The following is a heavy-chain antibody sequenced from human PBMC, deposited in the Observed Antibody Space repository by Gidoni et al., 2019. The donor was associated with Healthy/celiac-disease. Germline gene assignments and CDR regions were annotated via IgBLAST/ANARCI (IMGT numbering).Heavy chain of an antibody. J-gene: IGHJ4*02. CDR1: GGSISSSSYY. CDR3: ARESAYIAVAVLDY. CDR2: IYYSGST. Sequence: QLQLQESGPGLVKPSETLSLTCTVPGGSISSSSYYWGWIRQPPGKGLEWIGSIYYSGSTYYNPSLKSRVTISVDTSKNQFSLKLSSVTAADTAVYYCARESAYIAVAVLDYWGQGTLVTVSS. D-gene: IGHD6-19*01. V-gene: IGHV4-39*07.